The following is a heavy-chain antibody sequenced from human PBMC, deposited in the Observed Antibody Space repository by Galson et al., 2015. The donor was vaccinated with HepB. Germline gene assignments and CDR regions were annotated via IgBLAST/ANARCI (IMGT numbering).Heavy chain of an antibody. Sequence: SLRLSCAVSGLNFNNHGVSWVRQAAGKGLEWVSSISSRGDNTHYADSVTGRFIISRDNSKNSVSLGMSSLRVEDTALYYCVIKGYWGQGTLVPVSS. V-gene: IGHV3-23*01. CDR2: ISSRGDNT. J-gene: IGHJ4*02. CDR3: VIKGY. CDR1: GLNFNNHG.